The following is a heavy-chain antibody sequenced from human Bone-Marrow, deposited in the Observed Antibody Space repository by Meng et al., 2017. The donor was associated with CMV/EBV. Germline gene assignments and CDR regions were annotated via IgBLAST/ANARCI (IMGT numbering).Heavy chain of an antibody. V-gene: IGHV3-71*02. J-gene: IGHJ3*02. Sequence: GESLEISCAASGCTFSEYYMSWVRQAPGKGLEWVGFIRNKANGGTTEETTSARGRFTISRDDSKSITYLQMNSLRAEDMAVYYCARREVQDIVVVPAATQLHDAFDIWGQGTMVTVSS. CDR1: GCTFSEYY. CDR2: IRNKANGGTT. D-gene: IGHD2-2*01. CDR3: ARREVQDIVVVPAATQLHDAFDI.